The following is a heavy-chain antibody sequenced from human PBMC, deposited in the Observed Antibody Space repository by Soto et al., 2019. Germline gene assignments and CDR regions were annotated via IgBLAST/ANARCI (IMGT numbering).Heavy chain of an antibody. CDR3: ARGATVGDYVYGMDV. J-gene: IGHJ6*02. Sequence: PSETLSLTCTVSGGSISSGGYYWSWIRQHPGKGLEWIGYIYYSGSTYYNPSLKSRVTISVDTSKNQFSLKLSSVTAADTAVYYCARGATVGDYVYGMDVWGQGTTVTVSS. V-gene: IGHV4-31*03. D-gene: IGHD4-17*01. CDR2: IYYSGST. CDR1: GGSISSGGYY.